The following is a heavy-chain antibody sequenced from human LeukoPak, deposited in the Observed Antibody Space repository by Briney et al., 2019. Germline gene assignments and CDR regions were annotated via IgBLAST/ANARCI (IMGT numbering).Heavy chain of an antibody. Sequence: GGSLRLSCAASGFTFSTYSMNWVRQAPGKGLEWVSSISGSSTNIYYADSVKGRFTISRDNAKNSLYLQMNSLRAEDTAVYYCARAYCSSTGCQYYFDYWGQGTLVTVSS. CDR3: ARAYCSSTGCQYYFDY. CDR2: ISGSSTNI. V-gene: IGHV3-21*01. D-gene: IGHD2-2*01. J-gene: IGHJ4*02. CDR1: GFTFSTYS.